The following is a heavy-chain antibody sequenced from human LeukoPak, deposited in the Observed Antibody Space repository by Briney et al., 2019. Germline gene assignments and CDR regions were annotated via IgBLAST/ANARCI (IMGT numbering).Heavy chain of an antibody. D-gene: IGHD3-3*01. Sequence: GGSLRLSCAPSGFTFSNYAMNWVRQAPGKGLEWVSIYADSVKGRFTISRDNSKNTLYLQMNSLRAEDTAVYYCAKDDTIFGVAPGDYWGQGTLVTVSS. J-gene: IGHJ4*02. CDR1: GFTFSNYA. V-gene: IGHV3-23*01. CDR3: AKDDTIFGVAPGDY.